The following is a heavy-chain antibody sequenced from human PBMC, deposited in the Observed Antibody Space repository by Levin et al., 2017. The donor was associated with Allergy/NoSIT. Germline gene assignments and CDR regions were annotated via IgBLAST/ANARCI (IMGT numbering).Heavy chain of an antibody. Sequence: PGGSLRLSCAASGFTFSNAYMNWVRQAPGKGLEWVGHIKSKGDGGTTDYAAPVKGRFTISRDDSKNTLFLQMNSLKTEDTAVYYCTTSLRRYSYVDYWGQGTLVTVSS. CDR1: GFTFSNAY. CDR2: IKSKGDGGTT. V-gene: IGHV3-15*01. D-gene: IGHD5-18*01. J-gene: IGHJ4*02. CDR3: TTSLRRYSYVDY.